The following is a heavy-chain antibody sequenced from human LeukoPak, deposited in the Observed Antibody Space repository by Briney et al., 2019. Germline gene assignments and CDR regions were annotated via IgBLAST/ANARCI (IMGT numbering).Heavy chain of an antibody. CDR2: IYYSGST. D-gene: IGHD6-19*01. CDR3: ARGAYSSGWPLDY. J-gene: IGHJ4*02. Sequence: PSETLSLTCSASGGSISSSSYYWGWIRQPPGKGLEWIGSIYYSGSTYYNPSLKSRATMSLDTSKNQFSLKVTSVTAADTAVYYCARGAYSSGWPLDYWGQGTLVTVSS. CDR1: GGSISSSSYY. V-gene: IGHV4-39*07.